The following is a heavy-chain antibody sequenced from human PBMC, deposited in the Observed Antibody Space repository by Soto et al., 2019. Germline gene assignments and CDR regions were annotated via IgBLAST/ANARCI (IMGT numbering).Heavy chain of an antibody. D-gene: IGHD4-4*01. J-gene: IGHJ4*02. CDR3: ARSPSWETTVTPYYFDY. V-gene: IGHV1-8*01. Sequence: QVQLVQSGAEVKKPGASVKVSCKASRYTFISYDITWVRQATGQGLEWMGWMNPKSANTGYAQNFQGRVTMTRNTSISTAYMELSSLRSEDTAVYYCARSPSWETTVTPYYFDYWGQGTLVTVSS. CDR1: RYTFISYD. CDR2: MNPKSANT.